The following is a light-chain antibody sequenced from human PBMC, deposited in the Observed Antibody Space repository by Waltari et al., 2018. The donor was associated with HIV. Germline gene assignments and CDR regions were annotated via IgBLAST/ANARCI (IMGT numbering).Light chain of an antibody. CDR2: STS. J-gene: IGLJ3*02. Sequence: QTVVTQEPSLTVSPGGTVTLTCASSTVAVTRAYYPTWFQQKPGQAPRALIYSTSYKHSWTPARFSGSLFGGKAALTLSLVQPEDEADYYCLLYHGATEVFGGGTKLTVL. CDR1: TVAVTRAYY. CDR3: LLYHGATEV. V-gene: IGLV7-43*01.